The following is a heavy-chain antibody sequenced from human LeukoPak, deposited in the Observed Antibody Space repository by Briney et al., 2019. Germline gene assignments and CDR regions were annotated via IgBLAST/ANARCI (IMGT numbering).Heavy chain of an antibody. CDR2: IYYSGST. CDR1: GGSISSGDYY. J-gene: IGHJ4*02. CDR3: ARVARGLHFDY. V-gene: IGHV4-30-4*01. D-gene: IGHD4-11*01. Sequence: ASETLSLTCTVSGGSISSGDYYWSWIRQPPGKGLEWIGYIYYSGSTYYNPSLKSRVTISVGTSKNQFSLKLSSVTAADTAVYYCARVARGLHFDYWGQGTLVTVSS.